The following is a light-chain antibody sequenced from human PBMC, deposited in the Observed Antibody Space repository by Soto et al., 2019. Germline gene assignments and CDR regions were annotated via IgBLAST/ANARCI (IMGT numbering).Light chain of an antibody. CDR1: SSNIERNN. Sequence: QSVLTQPPSASGTPGQRVTISCFGSSSNIERNNVQWYQQFPGTAPKLLIYRNNQRPSGVPDRFSGSRSGASASLAVSGLQSDDEADYYCAAWDDSLNGVLFGGGTKLTVL. J-gene: IGLJ2*01. CDR2: RNN. V-gene: IGLV1-44*01. CDR3: AAWDDSLNGVL.